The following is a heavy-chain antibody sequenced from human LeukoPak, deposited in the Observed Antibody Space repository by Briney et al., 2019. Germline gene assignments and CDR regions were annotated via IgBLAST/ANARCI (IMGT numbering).Heavy chain of an antibody. D-gene: IGHD6-13*01. CDR1: GGSISSSSYY. Sequence: KPSETLSLTCTVSGGSISSSSYYWGWIRQPPGKGLEWIGSIYYSGSTYYNPSLKSRVTISVDTSKNQFSLKLSSVTAADTAVYYCARRTAAGYYWYFDLWGRGTLVTVSS. CDR2: IYYSGST. CDR3: ARRTAAGYYWYFDL. J-gene: IGHJ2*01. V-gene: IGHV4-39*01.